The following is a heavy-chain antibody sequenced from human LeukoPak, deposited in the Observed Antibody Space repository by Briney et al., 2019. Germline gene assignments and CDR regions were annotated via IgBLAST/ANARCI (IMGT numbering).Heavy chain of an antibody. D-gene: IGHD1-26*01. V-gene: IGHV3-15*01. CDR2: IKRKTDGGTT. CDR1: GFTFSNAW. CDR3: TTYWIVGVTADRKGFDY. Sequence: GGSLRLSCAASGFTFSNAWMSWVRQAPGKGLEWVGHIKRKTDGGTTDYPAPVKCRFTISRDDSKNTLHLQLNSLKTEDTAVYYCTTYWIVGVTADRKGFDYWGQGTLVTVSS. J-gene: IGHJ4*02.